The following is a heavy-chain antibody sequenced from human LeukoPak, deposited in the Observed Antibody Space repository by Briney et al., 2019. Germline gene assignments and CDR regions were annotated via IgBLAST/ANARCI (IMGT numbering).Heavy chain of an antibody. Sequence: SETLSLTCAVYGXSFSAYYWSWIRQPPGKGLEWIAEINHSGSTNYNPSLKSRVTISLDTSKNQFSLKLSSVTAADTAVYYCARGGYCGGDCYENDAFDIWGQGTMVTVSS. CDR1: GXSFSAYY. V-gene: IGHV4-34*01. CDR3: ARGGYCGGDCYENDAFDI. D-gene: IGHD2-21*02. J-gene: IGHJ3*02. CDR2: INHSGST.